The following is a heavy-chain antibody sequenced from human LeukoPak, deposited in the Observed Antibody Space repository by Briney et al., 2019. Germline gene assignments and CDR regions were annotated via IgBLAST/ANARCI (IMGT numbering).Heavy chain of an antibody. D-gene: IGHD1-26*01. CDR3: ARDFSGSYYGYYYYMDV. CDR2: ISAYNGNT. Sequence: ASVKVSCKASGYTFTSYGISWVRQAPGQGLEWMGWISAYNGNTNYAQKLQGRVTMTTDTSTSTAYMELRSLRSEDTAVYYCARDFSGSYYGYYYYMDVWGKGTTVTVSS. J-gene: IGHJ6*03. V-gene: IGHV1-18*01. CDR1: GYTFTSYG.